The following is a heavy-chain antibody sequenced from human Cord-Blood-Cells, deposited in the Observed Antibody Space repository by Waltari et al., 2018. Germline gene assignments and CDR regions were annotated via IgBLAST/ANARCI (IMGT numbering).Heavy chain of an antibody. CDR2: INQSGST. Sequence: QVQLQQWGAGLLQPSETLSLTCAVSGRSFSGYYWRWIRPPPGKGLEGSGEINQSGSTNYVPALKSRVTISGDTSKNQFSRKLGSVTAADTAVEYGARGRRYYYYYGMDVWGQGTTVTVSS. V-gene: IGHV4-34*01. J-gene: IGHJ6*02. CDR1: GRSFSGYY. CDR3: ARGRRYYYYYGMDV.